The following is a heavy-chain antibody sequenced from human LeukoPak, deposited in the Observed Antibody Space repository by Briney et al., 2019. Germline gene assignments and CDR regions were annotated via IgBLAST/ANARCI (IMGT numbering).Heavy chain of an antibody. Sequence: SETLSLTCIVSGGSISSYYWSWIRQPAGKGLEWIGRIYNGGSTNYNSSLKSRVTMSVDTSKNQFSLKLSSVIAADTAVYYCARYGGSGDTRGYFDYWGQGTLVTVSS. CDR3: ARYGGSGDTRGYFDY. D-gene: IGHD2-21*02. CDR1: GGSISSYY. CDR2: IYNGGST. J-gene: IGHJ4*02. V-gene: IGHV4-4*07.